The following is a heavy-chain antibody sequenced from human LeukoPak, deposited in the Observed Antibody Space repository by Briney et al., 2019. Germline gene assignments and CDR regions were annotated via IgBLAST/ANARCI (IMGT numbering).Heavy chain of an antibody. J-gene: IGHJ4*02. CDR2: VYYNGAT. CDR1: GGSLSSTDYY. D-gene: IGHD5-12*01. CDR3: AIELRTYSGYNPLDC. V-gene: IGHV4-39*07. Sequence: PSETLSLTCSVSGGSLSSTDYYWGWIRQPPGKGLEWIGTVYYNGATQYSPSLKSRVTVSIDTSKNQFSLRLTSVTAADTAVYYCAIELRTYSGYNPLDCWGQGTLVTVSS.